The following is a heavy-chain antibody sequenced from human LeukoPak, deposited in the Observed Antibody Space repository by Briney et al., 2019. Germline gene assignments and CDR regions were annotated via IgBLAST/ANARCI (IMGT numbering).Heavy chain of an antibody. D-gene: IGHD2-15*01. Sequence: GGSLRLSCAASGFTFSSYGMHWVRQAPGKGLEWVAFIRYDGSNKYYADSVRGRFTISRDNSKNTLYLQMNSLRAEDTAVYYCARVSPCSGGSCLPYYFDYWGQGTLVTVSS. V-gene: IGHV3-30*02. J-gene: IGHJ4*02. CDR3: ARVSPCSGGSCLPYYFDY. CDR2: IRYDGSNK. CDR1: GFTFSSYG.